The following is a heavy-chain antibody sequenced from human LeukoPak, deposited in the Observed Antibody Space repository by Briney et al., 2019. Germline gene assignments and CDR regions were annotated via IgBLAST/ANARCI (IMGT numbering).Heavy chain of an antibody. D-gene: IGHD6-6*01. CDR1: GGSISSYY. Sequence: PSETLSLTCTVSGGSISSYYWSWIRQPPGKGLEWIGYIYSSGSTNYNPSLKSRVTMSVDTSKNHFSLKLSSVTAADTAVYYCARGTIAARFDYWGQGTLVSVYS. CDR3: ARGTIAARFDY. V-gene: IGHV4-59*12. CDR2: IYSSGST. J-gene: IGHJ4*02.